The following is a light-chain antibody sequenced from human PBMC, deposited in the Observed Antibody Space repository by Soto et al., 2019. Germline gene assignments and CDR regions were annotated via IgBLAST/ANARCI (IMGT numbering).Light chain of an antibody. Sequence: ETVLTQSPATLSLSPGDRATLSCRASQSITTYLAWYQQKTGQAPKLLFYDASNRATGIPARFSASGSGTDFTLTISSLEPEDSAVYYCQQRSSWWTFGQETKVEIK. V-gene: IGKV3-11*01. CDR2: DAS. CDR1: QSITTY. J-gene: IGKJ1*01. CDR3: QQRSSWWT.